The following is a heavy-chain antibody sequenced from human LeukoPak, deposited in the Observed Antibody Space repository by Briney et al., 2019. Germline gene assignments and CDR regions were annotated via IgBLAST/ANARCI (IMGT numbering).Heavy chain of an antibody. CDR2: IYYSGST. CDR1: GGSISSSSYY. Sequence: SETLSLTCTVSGGSISSSSYYWGWIRQPPGEGLEWIGSIYYSGSTYYNPSLKSRVTISVDTSKNQFSLKLSSVTAADTAVYYCARAGSSGAFDIWGQGTMVTVSS. V-gene: IGHV4-39*07. CDR3: ARAGSSGAFDI. D-gene: IGHD6-19*01. J-gene: IGHJ3*02.